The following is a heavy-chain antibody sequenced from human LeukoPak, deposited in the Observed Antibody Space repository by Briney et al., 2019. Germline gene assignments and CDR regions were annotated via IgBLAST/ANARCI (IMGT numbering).Heavy chain of an antibody. CDR3: ARHADSGFGELAFDY. CDR2: IYYRGNT. V-gene: IGHV4-59*08. Sequence: SETLSLTCTVSGGSLSNYHWSWIRQPPGKGLEWIGYIYYRGNTNYSPSLKSRVTISVDTSKNQFSLKLTSVTAADTAVYYCARHADSGFGELAFDYWGQGTLVTVSS. D-gene: IGHD3-10*01. J-gene: IGHJ4*02. CDR1: GGSLSNYH.